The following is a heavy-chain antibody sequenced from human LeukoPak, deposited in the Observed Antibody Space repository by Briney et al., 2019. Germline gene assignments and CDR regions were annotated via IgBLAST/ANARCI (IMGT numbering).Heavy chain of an antibody. CDR3: ARARLHHNYGSGTNFDY. V-gene: IGHV6-1*01. CDR1: GDSVSSNNAA. Sequence: SQTLSLTCAISGDSVSSNNAAWNWIRQSPSRGLEWLGRTYYRSDWYNDYAVSVRSRITINPDTSKNQFSLQLNSVTPEDTAVYYCARARLHHNYGSGTNFDYWGQGTLVTVSS. J-gene: IGHJ4*02. CDR2: TYYRSDWYN. D-gene: IGHD3-10*01.